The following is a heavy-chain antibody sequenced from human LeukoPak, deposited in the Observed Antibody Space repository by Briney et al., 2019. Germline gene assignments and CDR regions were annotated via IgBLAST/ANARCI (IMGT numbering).Heavy chain of an antibody. CDR2: IDPSGGST. J-gene: IGHJ4*02. CDR3: ARYVDTTTGSDY. CDR1: GYTFTSYY. Sequence: GASVKVSCKASGYTFTSYYMHWVRQAPGQGLEWMGIIDPSGGSTSYAQKFQGRVTMTRDTPTSTVYMELSSLRSEDTAVYYCARYVDTTTGSDYWGQGTLVTVSS. D-gene: IGHD5-18*01. V-gene: IGHV1-46*01.